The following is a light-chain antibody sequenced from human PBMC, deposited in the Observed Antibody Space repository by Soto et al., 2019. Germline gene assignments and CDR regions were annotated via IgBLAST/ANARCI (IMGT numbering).Light chain of an antibody. V-gene: IGKV3-20*01. CDR2: GAS. CDR1: QSVSSSY. CDR3: QQYGSSSWT. Sequence: EIVLTQSPGTLSLSPGERATLSCRASQSVSSSYLAWYQQKPGQAPRLLIYGASSRATGIPDRFSGSGSGXXFTLTISRLEPEDFAVYYCQQYGSSSWTFGQGTKVEIK. J-gene: IGKJ1*01.